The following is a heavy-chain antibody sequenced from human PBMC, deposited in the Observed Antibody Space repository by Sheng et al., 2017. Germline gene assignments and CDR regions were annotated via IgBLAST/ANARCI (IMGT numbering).Heavy chain of an antibody. CDR1: GGTFSSYA. J-gene: IGHJ4*02. Sequence: QVQLVQSGAEVKKPGSSVKVSCKASGGTFSSYAISWVRQAPGQGLEWMGGIIPILGIANYAQKFQGRVTITADKSTSTAYMELSSLRSEDTAVYYCAGGRPTIHVLRYFDWLFDYWGQGTLVTVSS. CDR2: IIPILGIA. V-gene: IGHV1-69*04. D-gene: IGHD3-9*01. CDR3: AGGRPTIHVLRYFDWLFDY.